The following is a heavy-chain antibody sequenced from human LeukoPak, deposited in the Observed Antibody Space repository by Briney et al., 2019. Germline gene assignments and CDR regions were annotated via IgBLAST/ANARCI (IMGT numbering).Heavy chain of an antibody. CDR3: ARAPGETRVYCSGGSCYSEAKYYFDY. D-gene: IGHD2-15*01. CDR2: IYYSGST. Sequence: PSETLSLTCIVSGDSITSYYWSWIRQPPGKGLEWIGYIYYSGSTNYNPSLKSRVTISVDTSKDQFSLKLSSVTAADTAVYYCARAPGETRVYCSGGSCYSEAKYYFDYWGQGSLVTVSS. CDR1: GDSITSYY. J-gene: IGHJ4*02. V-gene: IGHV4-59*01.